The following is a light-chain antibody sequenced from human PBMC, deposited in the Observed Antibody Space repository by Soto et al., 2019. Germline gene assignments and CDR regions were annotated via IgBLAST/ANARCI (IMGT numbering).Light chain of an antibody. Sequence: DIQMTQSPSSLSASVGDRVTITCRAGQTVTDYLNWYQHKPGKAPKLLIYSASTLQSGVPSRFSGSGSGTDFTLTISSLKPDDFATYYCQQRSTCPPFSFGPGTKVDIK. CDR3: QQRSTCPPFS. V-gene: IGKV1-39*01. CDR2: SAS. J-gene: IGKJ3*01. CDR1: QTVTDY.